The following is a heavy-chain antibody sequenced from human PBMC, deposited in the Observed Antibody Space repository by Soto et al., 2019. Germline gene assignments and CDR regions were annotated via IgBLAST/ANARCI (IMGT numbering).Heavy chain of an antibody. CDR3: ARGIMITFGGVIVRPSQFDY. J-gene: IGHJ4*02. CDR2: INHSGST. V-gene: IGHV4-34*01. D-gene: IGHD3-16*02. Sequence: QVQLQQWGAGLLKSSETLSLTCAVYGGSFRGYYWSWIRQPPGKGLEWIGEINHSGSTNYNPSLGSRVTISVDTSKKQFSRKLSSVTAADTAVYYCARGIMITFGGVIVRPSQFDYWGQGALVTFSS. CDR1: GGSFRGYY.